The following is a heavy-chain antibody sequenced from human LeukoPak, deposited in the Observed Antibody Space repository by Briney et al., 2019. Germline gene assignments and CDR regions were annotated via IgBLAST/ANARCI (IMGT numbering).Heavy chain of an antibody. Sequence: ASVKVSCKASGGTFSSYAISWVRQAPGQGLEWMGWISAYNGNTNYAQKLQGRVTMTTDTSTSTAYMELRSLRSDDTAVYYCARDIGATLDYWGQGTLVTVSS. CDR1: GGTFSSYA. D-gene: IGHD5-24*01. V-gene: IGHV1-18*01. CDR2: ISAYNGNT. J-gene: IGHJ4*02. CDR3: ARDIGATLDY.